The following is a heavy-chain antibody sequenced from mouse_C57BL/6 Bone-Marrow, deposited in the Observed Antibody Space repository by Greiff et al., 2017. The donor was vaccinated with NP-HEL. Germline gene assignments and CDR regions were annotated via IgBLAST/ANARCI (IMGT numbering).Heavy chain of an antibody. CDR3: ARHLPYDYGDVPFAY. CDR1: GFTFSDYY. CDR2: ISNGGGST. J-gene: IGHJ3*01. V-gene: IGHV5-12*01. Sequence: EVKLVESGGGLVQPGGSLKLSCAASGFTFSDYYMYWVRQTPEKRLEWVAYISNGGGSTYYPDTVKGRFTISRDNAKNTLYLQMSRLKSEDTAMYYCARHLPYDYGDVPFAYWGQGTLVTVSA. D-gene: IGHD2-4*01.